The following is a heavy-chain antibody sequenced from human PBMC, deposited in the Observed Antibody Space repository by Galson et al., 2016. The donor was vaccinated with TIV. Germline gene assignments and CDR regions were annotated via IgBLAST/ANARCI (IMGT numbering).Heavy chain of an antibody. CDR2: IRYDGSEK. CDR3: AKAGDDNSLVHLFYYFLDA. CDR1: GFTFRNFG. J-gene: IGHJ6*04. V-gene: IGHV3-30*02. Sequence: SLRLSCAASGFTFRNFGMHWVRQAPGKGLEWVASIRYDGSEKYFADSVKGRFTISRDNSKNTLYLQMNSLRPTDTAVFYCAKAGDDNSLVHLFYYFLDAWGKGTTVTVSS. D-gene: IGHD3-10*01.